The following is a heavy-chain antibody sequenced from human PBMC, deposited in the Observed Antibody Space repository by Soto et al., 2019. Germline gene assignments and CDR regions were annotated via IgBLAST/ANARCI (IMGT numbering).Heavy chain of an antibody. CDR3: VRSGRFVVITPFAY. D-gene: IGHD3-22*01. J-gene: IGHJ4*02. CDR1: GGSISRGDYY. CDR2: IYYSGST. Sequence: SETLSLTCTVSGGSISRGDYYGSWIRQAPGKGLEWIGYIYYSGSTYYNPSLKSRVTISVDTSKNQFSLKLSSVTAADTAVYYCVRSGRFVVITPFAYSGQGTLVTVSS. V-gene: IGHV4-30-4*01.